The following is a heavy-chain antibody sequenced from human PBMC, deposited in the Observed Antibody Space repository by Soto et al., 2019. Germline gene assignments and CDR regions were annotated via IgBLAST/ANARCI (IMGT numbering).Heavy chain of an antibody. CDR1: GGTFSSYA. J-gene: IGHJ5*02. D-gene: IGHD5-18*01. V-gene: IGHV1-69*01. CDR3: AREVWIQLWLRGWFDP. Sequence: QVQLVQSGAEVKKPGSSVKVSCKASGGTFSSYAISWVRQAPGQGLEWMGGTIPIFGTANYAQKFQGRVTITADESTSTAYMELSSLRSEDTAVYYCAREVWIQLWLRGWFDPWGQGTLVTVSS. CDR2: TIPIFGTA.